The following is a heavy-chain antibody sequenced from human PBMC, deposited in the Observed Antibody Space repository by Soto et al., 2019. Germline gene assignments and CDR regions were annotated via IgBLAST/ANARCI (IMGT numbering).Heavy chain of an antibody. CDR1: GFTFSTYT. J-gene: IGHJ4*02. CDR3: AREGPVPPYYFYDY. CDR2: ISGSGSTI. Sequence: PGGSLRLSCAASGFTFSTYTMNWVRQAPGKGLEWVSYISGSGSTIYYADSVKGRFTTSRDNAKNSLYLQMNSLRDEDTALYYCAREGPVPPYYFYDYWGQGPRVTVSS. D-gene: IGHD3-10*01. V-gene: IGHV3-48*02.